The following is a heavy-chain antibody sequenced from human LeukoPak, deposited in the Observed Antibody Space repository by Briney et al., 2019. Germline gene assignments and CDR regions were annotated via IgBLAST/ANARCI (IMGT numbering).Heavy chain of an antibody. J-gene: IGHJ4*02. CDR1: GFSVYANF. D-gene: IGHD6-13*01. CDR3: VSSSWPTYFDY. Sequence: GGSLRLSCVASGFSVYANFMGWVRQAPGKGLEWVGRIKSKTDGGITDYAAPVKGRFTISRDDSKNTLYLQMNSLKTEDTAVYYCVSSSWPTYFDYWGQGTLVTVSS. CDR2: IKSKTDGGIT. V-gene: IGHV3-15*01.